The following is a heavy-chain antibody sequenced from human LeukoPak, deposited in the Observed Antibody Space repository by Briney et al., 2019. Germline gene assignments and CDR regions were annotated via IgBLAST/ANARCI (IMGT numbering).Heavy chain of an antibody. V-gene: IGHV1-69*05. J-gene: IGHJ1*01. CDR2: IIPIFGTA. CDR3: ASPYLGSVAGFQH. CDR1: GYTFINYG. Sequence: GASVKVSCKASGYTFINYGISWVRQAPGQGLEWMGGIIPIFGTANYAQKFQGRVTITTDESTSTAYMELSSLRSEDTAVYYCASPYLGSVAGFQHWGQGTLVTVSS. D-gene: IGHD6-19*01.